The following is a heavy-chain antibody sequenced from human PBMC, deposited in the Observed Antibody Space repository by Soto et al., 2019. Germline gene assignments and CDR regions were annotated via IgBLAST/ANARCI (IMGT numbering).Heavy chain of an antibody. J-gene: IGHJ4*02. CDR3: AKVVVAATRHSDFDS. D-gene: IGHD2-15*01. Sequence: SETLSLTCTVSGGSINSNNYYWAWIRQPPGKGLAWIASIYYDGSTYYDTSLKSRVTISRDTSRNQFSLRLTSMTAADTAVYYCAKVVVAATRHSDFDSWGQGTLVTVSS. V-gene: IGHV4-39*02. CDR2: IYYDGST. CDR1: GGSINSNNYY.